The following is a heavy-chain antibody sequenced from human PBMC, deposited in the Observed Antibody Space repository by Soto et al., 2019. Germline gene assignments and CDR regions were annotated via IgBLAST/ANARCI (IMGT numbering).Heavy chain of an antibody. CDR2: IVVGSGNT. D-gene: IGHD2-15*01. Sequence: SVKVACKASGFTFTSSAVQCVRQTRGQRLEWIGWIVVGSGNTNYAQKFQERVTITRDMSTSTAYMELSSLRSEDTAVYYCAAGIVGYCSGGSCYARFLFDYWGQGTLVTVSS. CDR3: AAGIVGYCSGGSCYARFLFDY. J-gene: IGHJ4*02. CDR1: GFTFTSSA. V-gene: IGHV1-58*01.